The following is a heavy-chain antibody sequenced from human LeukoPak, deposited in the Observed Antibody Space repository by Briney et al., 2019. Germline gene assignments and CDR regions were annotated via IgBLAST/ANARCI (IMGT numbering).Heavy chain of an antibody. CDR2: ISSSGSTI. Sequence: AGGSLRLSCAASGFTFSDYYMSWIRQAPGKGLEWVSYISSSGSTIYYADSVKGRFTISRDNAKNSLYLQMNSLRAEDTAVYYCARKGDYYDSSGYSPNFDYWGQGTLVTVSS. CDR1: GFTFSDYY. D-gene: IGHD3-22*01. J-gene: IGHJ4*02. CDR3: ARKGDYYDSSGYSPNFDY. V-gene: IGHV3-11*04.